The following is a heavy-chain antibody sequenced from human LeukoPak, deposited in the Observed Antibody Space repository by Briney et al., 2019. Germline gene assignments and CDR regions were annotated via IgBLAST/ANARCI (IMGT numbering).Heavy chain of an antibody. CDR1: GFTFSSYG. Sequence: GGSLRLSCAAPGFTFSSYGMHWVRQAPGKRLEWVAFIRYDGSNKYYADSVKGRLTISRDNSKNTLYLQMNSLRAEDTAVSYCAESRSGSHRTPPDYWGQGTLVTVSS. D-gene: IGHD1-26*01. J-gene: IGHJ4*02. V-gene: IGHV3-30*02. CDR3: AESRSGSHRTPPDY. CDR2: IRYDGSNK.